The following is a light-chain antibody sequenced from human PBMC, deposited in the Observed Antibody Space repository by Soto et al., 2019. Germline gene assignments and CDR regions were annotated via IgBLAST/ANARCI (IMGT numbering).Light chain of an antibody. CDR2: AAS. V-gene: IGKV1-39*01. CDR1: QSISNS. Sequence: DIQMTQPPSSLSASVGDRVTITCRASQSISNSLNWYQQKLGRAPKLLIYAASNLQSGVPSRFSGSGSGTDITLPISSLQPEDSATYYRQQSDRSPQMYTVGQGTKLEI. J-gene: IGKJ2*01. CDR3: QQSDRSPQMYT.